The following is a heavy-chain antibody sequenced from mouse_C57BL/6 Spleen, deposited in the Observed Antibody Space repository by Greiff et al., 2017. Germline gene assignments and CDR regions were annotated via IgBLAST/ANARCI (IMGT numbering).Heavy chain of an antibody. CDR3: ARSVGYGKYYSMDY. J-gene: IGHJ4*01. V-gene: IGHV1-82*01. CDR2: IYPGDGDT. D-gene: IGHD2-1*01. CDR1: GYAFSSSW. Sequence: VQLQQSGPELVKPGASVKISCKASGYAFSSSWMNWVKQRPGKGLEWIGRIYPGDGDTNYNGKFKGKATLTADKSSSTAYMQLSSLTSEDSAVXVCARSVGYGKYYSMDYWGQGTSVTVSS.